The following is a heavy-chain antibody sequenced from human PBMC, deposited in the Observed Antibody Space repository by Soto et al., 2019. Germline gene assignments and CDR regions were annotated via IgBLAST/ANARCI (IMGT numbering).Heavy chain of an antibody. J-gene: IGHJ4*02. V-gene: IGHV4-4*07. CDR1: GSSFSNFY. Sequence: QVQLQESGPRLVKPSETLSLTCSVSGSSFSNFYWSWIRQPAGKGLEWIGRIYTSGATSYNPYLKSRVTMSVDTSQTQMSLSVRSVTAADTAVYFCARGGIQLSYAFDYWGPGILVTVSS. D-gene: IGHD1-1*01. CDR2: IYTSGAT. CDR3: ARGGIQLSYAFDY.